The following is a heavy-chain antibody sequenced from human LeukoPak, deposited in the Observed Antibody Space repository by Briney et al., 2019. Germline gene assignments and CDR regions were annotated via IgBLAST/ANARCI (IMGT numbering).Heavy chain of an antibody. CDR1: GYTFTSYD. J-gene: IGHJ6*02. V-gene: IGHV1-18*01. Sequence: GASVKVSCKASGYTFTSYDINWVRQATGQGLEWMGWISAYNGNTNYAQKLQGRVTMTTDTSTSTAYMELRSLRSDDTAVYYCARDRSSGDYGDPFHYYGMDVWGQGTTVTVSS. CDR3: ARDRSSGDYGDPFHYYGMDV. CDR2: ISAYNGNT. D-gene: IGHD4-17*01.